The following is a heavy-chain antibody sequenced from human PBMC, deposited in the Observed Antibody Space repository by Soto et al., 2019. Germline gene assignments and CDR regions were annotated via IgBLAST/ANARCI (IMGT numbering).Heavy chain of an antibody. D-gene: IGHD3-3*01. CDR3: AKSYDFWSGYYKGDASDY. V-gene: IGHV3-23*01. CDR1: GFTFSSYA. CDR2: ISGSGGST. J-gene: IGHJ4*02. Sequence: GGSLRLSCAASGFTFSSYAMSWVRQAPGKGLEWVSAISGSGGSTYYADSVKGRFTISRDNSKNTLYLQMNSLRAEDTAVYYCAKSYDFWSGYYKGDASDYWGQGTLVTVSS.